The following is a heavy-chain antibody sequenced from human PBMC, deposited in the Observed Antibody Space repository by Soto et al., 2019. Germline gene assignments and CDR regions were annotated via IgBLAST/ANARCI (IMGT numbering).Heavy chain of an antibody. CDR3: ASGHDAYKVRY. J-gene: IGHJ4*02. Sequence: QVQLQESGPGLVKPSQTLSLTCTVSGGSISSGGTGSYWTWIRQLPGKGLEWIGYIYYTGTTYYTPPPKSRPTISIATSANQFSLKLTSVTAADTAVYFCASGHDAYKVRYWGQGTLVTVSS. CDR2: IYYTGTT. V-gene: IGHV4-31*03. D-gene: IGHD1-1*01. CDR1: GGSISSGGTGSY.